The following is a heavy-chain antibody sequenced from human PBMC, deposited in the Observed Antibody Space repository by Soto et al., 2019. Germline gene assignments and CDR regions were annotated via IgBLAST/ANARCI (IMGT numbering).Heavy chain of an antibody. D-gene: IGHD6-6*01. J-gene: IGHJ4*02. CDR3: ASHTKGVEYRSSQPFDY. CDR2: IIPIFGTA. Sequence: SVKVSCKASGGTFSSYAISWVRQAPGQGLEWMGGIIPIFGTANYAQKFQGRVTITADESTSKAYMELSSLRSEDTAVYYCASHTKGVEYRSSQPFDYWGQGTLVTVSS. CDR1: GGTFSSYA. V-gene: IGHV1-69*13.